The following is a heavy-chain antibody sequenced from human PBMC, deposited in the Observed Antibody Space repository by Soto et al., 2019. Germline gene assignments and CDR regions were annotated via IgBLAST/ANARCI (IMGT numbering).Heavy chain of an antibody. CDR3: ARSNWYSEY. D-gene: IGHD7-27*01. J-gene: IGHJ4*02. CDR2: IYYTGST. Sequence: QVQLQASGPGLVKPSETLSLTCTVSGGSINNHYWSWIRQPPGKGLEWLGYIYYTGSTNYNPSLKSRVTKSVDTAKNQFSLNLTSLTAADTAIYYCARSNWYSEYWGQGTLVTVSS. V-gene: IGHV4-59*11. CDR1: GGSINNHY.